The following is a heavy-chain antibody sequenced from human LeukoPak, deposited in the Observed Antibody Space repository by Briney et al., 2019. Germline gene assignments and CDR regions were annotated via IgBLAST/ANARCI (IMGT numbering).Heavy chain of an antibody. J-gene: IGHJ3*02. CDR1: GASISTYY. D-gene: IGHD6-19*01. CDR2: IHYSGTT. CDR3: ARDVAVAGDGGFDI. Sequence: SETLSLTCTVSGASISTYYWSWIRQPPGEGLEYIGDIHYSGTTNYSPSLKSRVTISVDTSKNQFSLKLRSVTAADTAIYYCARDVAVAGDGGFDIWGQGTMVTVSS. V-gene: IGHV4-59*01.